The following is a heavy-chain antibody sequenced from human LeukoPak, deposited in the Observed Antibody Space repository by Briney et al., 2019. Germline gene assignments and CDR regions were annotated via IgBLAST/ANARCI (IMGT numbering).Heavy chain of an antibody. CDR3: AKDAMRGSGYLDY. D-gene: IGHD2-15*01. J-gene: IGHJ4*02. CDR2: ISWEGGST. Sequence: GGSLRLSCAASGFTFDDYTMHWVRQARGKGLEWVSLISWEGGSTYYADSVKGRFTISRDNGKNSLYLQMNSLRTEDTALYYCAKDAMRGSGYLDYWGQGTLVTVSS. CDR1: GFTFDDYT. V-gene: IGHV3-43*01.